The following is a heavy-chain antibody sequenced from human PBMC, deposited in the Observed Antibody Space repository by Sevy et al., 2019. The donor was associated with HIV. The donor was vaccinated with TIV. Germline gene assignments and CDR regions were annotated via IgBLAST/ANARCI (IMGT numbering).Heavy chain of an antibody. J-gene: IGHJ4*02. CDR1: GGSITSLY. Sequence: SETLSLTCTVSGGSITSLYWNWIRQPPGKGLEWIANIYYNGHINYNPSLKSRFTLSLNTSTNQFSLRLSSVTAADTAMYYCAGENAWGRGYSWGQGTLVTVSS. CDR2: IYYNGHI. V-gene: IGHV4-59*08. CDR3: AGENAWGRGYS. D-gene: IGHD1-26*01.